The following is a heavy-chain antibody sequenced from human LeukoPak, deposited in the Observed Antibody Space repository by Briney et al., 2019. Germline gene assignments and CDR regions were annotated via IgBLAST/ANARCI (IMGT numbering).Heavy chain of an antibody. J-gene: IGHJ4*02. CDR3: ARVDSSGTIDY. CDR1: GDSISSGDYY. Sequence: SETLSLTCTVSGDSISSGDYYWSWIRQPAGKGLEWIGRISSSGSTNYNPSLKSRVTISVDTSKNQFSLKLSSVTAADTAVYYCARVDSSGTIDYWGQGTLVTVSS. V-gene: IGHV4-61*02. CDR2: ISSSGST. D-gene: IGHD3-22*01.